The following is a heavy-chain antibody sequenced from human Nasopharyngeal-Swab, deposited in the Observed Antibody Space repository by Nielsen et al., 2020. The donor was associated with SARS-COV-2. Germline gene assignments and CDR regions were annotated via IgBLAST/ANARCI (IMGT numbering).Heavy chain of an antibody. D-gene: IGHD1-1*01. CDR2: IWYDGSNK. V-gene: IGHV3-33*01. CDR3: ARGVRYNWNPDAFDI. Sequence: VCQAPGKGLEWVAVIWYDGSNKYYADSVKGRFTISRDNSKNTLYLQMNSLRAEDTAVYYCARGVRYNWNPDAFDIWGQGTMVTVS. J-gene: IGHJ3*02.